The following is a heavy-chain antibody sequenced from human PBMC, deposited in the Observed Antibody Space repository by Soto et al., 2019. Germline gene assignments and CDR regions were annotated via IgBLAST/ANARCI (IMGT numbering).Heavy chain of an antibody. J-gene: IGHJ6*02. D-gene: IGHD3-22*01. CDR3: AIDNYDSSGYDAYYYYGMDV. Sequence: EVQLVESGGGLVKPGGSLRLSCAASGFTFSSYSMNWVRQAPGKGLEWVSSISSSSSYIYYADSVKGRFTISRDNATNSLYLQMNSLRAEDTVVYYCAIDNYDSSGYDAYYYYGMDVWGQGTTVTVSS. V-gene: IGHV3-21*01. CDR1: GFTFSSYS. CDR2: ISSSSSYI.